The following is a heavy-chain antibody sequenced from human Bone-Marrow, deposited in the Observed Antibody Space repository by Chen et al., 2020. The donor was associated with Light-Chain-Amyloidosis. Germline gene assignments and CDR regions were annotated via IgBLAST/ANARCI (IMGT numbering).Heavy chain of an antibody. Sequence: QVQLVESGGGVVQPGRSLRLSCGASGFSFSSYGMHWVRQAPGKGLDWVAVIWYDGSNKYYAGSVKGRFTISRDNSKNTLYLQMNSLRAEDTAVYYCARSPFDSSSSLYYYYYGMDVWGQGTTVTVSS. V-gene: IGHV3-33*01. D-gene: IGHD6-6*01. J-gene: IGHJ6*02. CDR1: GFSFSSYG. CDR2: IWYDGSNK. CDR3: ARSPFDSSSSLYYYYYGMDV.